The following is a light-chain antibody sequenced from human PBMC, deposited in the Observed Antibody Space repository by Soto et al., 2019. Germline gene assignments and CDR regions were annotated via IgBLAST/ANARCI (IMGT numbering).Light chain of an antibody. J-gene: IGKJ1*01. CDR3: QQYDTYPWT. Sequence: DIQMTQSPSTLSASVGDRVTITCRASHSISSWLAWYQQKPGKAPKLLIFDASSLESGVPSRFSGSGSGTEFTLTISSLQPADFATYYCQQYDTYPWTFGQGTKVDIK. V-gene: IGKV1-5*01. CDR2: DAS. CDR1: HSISSW.